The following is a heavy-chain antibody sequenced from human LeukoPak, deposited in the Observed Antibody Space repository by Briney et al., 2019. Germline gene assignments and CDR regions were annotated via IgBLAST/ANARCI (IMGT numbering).Heavy chain of an antibody. D-gene: IGHD3-3*01. CDR3: ARGYDSWSAYRTYYFDY. CDR2: IIPIFGSP. V-gene: IGHV1-69*05. Sequence: ASVKVSCKASGGTFSNYAINWVRQAPGEGLEWMGGIIPIFGSPNYAQNLQGRVTITTDESTSTAYMELSSLRSEDTAVYYCARGYDSWSAYRTYYFDYWGQGTLVTVSS. J-gene: IGHJ4*02. CDR1: GGTFSNYA.